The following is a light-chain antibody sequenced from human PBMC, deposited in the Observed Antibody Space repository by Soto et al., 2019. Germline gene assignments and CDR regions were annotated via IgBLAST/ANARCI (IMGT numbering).Light chain of an antibody. V-gene: IGLV3-21*04. CDR3: QVWDSSSDLGV. Sequence: SYELTQPPSVSVAPGKTARVPCGGNNIGSKSVHWYQQKPGQAPVLVIYYDSDRPSGIPERFSGSNSGNTATLTISRVEAGDEADYYCQVWDSSSDLGVFGGGTKLTVL. CDR1: NIGSKS. CDR2: YDS. J-gene: IGLJ2*01.